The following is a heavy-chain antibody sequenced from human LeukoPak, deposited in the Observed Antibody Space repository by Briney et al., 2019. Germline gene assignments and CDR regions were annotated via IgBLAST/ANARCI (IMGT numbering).Heavy chain of an antibody. CDR2: ISYDGSNK. Sequence: GGSLRLSCAASGFTFSSYGMHWVRQAPGKGLEWVAVISYDGSNKYYADSVKGRFTISRDNSKNTLYLQMNSLRAEDTAVYYCAKEGETGIAAAGTDYWGQGTLVTVSS. CDR1: GFTFSSYG. D-gene: IGHD6-13*01. J-gene: IGHJ4*02. V-gene: IGHV3-30*18. CDR3: AKEGETGIAAAGTDY.